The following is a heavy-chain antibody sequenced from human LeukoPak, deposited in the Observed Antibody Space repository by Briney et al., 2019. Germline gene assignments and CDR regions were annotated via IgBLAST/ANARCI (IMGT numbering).Heavy chain of an antibody. CDR1: GFTFSSYS. V-gene: IGHV3-48*01. J-gene: IGHJ5*02. Sequence: PGGSQRLSCAASGFTFSSYSMNWVRQAPGKGLEWVSYISSSSSTIYYADSVKGRFTISRDNAKNSLYLQMNSLRAEDTAVYYCARETRITIFGVVIGPTWFDPWGQGTLVTVSS. D-gene: IGHD3-3*01. CDR2: ISSSSSTI. CDR3: ARETRITIFGVVIGPTWFDP.